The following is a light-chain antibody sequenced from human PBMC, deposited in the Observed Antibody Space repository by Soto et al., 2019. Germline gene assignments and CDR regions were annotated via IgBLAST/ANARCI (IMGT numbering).Light chain of an antibody. CDR1: QSVSDK. J-gene: IGKJ5*01. Sequence: EIARTQSPATRSVSPGERYTLSCMASQSVSDKLAWYQQKPGQAPRLLIYQTSIRAAGIPARFGGSGSGTEFTLTISSLQSEDFAVYYCQQYNNWPITVGQGTRLDIK. CDR2: QTS. V-gene: IGKV3D-15*01. CDR3: QQYNNWPIT.